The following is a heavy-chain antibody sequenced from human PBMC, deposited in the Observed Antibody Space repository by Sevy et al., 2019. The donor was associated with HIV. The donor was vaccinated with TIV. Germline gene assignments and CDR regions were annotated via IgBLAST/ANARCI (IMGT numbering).Heavy chain of an antibody. D-gene: IGHD3-10*01. J-gene: IGHJ6*03. CDR2: ISGSGGST. Sequence: GGSLRLSCAASGFTFSSYAMSWVRQAPGKGLEWVSAISGSGGSTYYADSVKGRFTISRDNSKNTLYLQMNSLRAEDTAVYYCAKDGKPVLLWFGESEGVHGTDYYYYMDVWGKGTTVTVSS. V-gene: IGHV3-23*01. CDR1: GFTFSSYA. CDR3: AKDGKPVLLWFGESEGVHGTDYYYYMDV.